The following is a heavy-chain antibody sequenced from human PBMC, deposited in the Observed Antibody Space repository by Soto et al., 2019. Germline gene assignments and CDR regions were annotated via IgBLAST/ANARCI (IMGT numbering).Heavy chain of an antibody. CDR2: IYDTESA. CDR1: GESISSGGYY. D-gene: IGHD6-6*01. CDR3: ARASSSSSAADY. V-gene: IGHV4-31*03. Sequence: QVQLQESGPGLVKPSQTLSLTCSVSGESISSGGYYWSWIRHLPGKGLEWIGYIYDTESAYYNPSLMSGVSISMDTSENHFAMRLTSVTAADSAVYYCARASSSSSAADYWGQGLQVTVSS. J-gene: IGHJ4*02.